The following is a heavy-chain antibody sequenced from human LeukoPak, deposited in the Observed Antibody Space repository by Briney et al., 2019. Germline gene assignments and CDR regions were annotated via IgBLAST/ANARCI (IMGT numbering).Heavy chain of an antibody. D-gene: IGHD6-19*01. CDR2: ISYDGSNK. J-gene: IGHJ4*02. Sequence: GRSLRLSCAASGFTFSSYAMHWVRQAPGKGLEWVAVISYDGSNKYYADSVKGRFTISRDNSKNTLYLRMNSLRAEDTAVYYCARGLVLGPKTHFDYWGQGTLVTVSS. CDR1: GFTFSSYA. V-gene: IGHV3-30-3*01. CDR3: ARGLVLGPKTHFDY.